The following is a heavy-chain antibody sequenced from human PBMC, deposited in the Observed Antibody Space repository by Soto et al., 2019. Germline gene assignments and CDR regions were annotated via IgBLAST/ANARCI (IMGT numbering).Heavy chain of an antibody. J-gene: IGHJ4*02. D-gene: IGHD4-4*01. CDR2: IKLDASEK. V-gene: IGHV3-7*03. Sequence: GGSLRLSCAASGFTFSFYWMSWVRQAPGKGLEWLGTIKLDASEKKYVDSVKGRFTMSRDNAKNSLYLQMNNLRAEDTAAYYCAKAKSTVTTGLEYWGQGTLVTVSS. CDR1: GFTFSFYW. CDR3: AKAKSTVTTGLEY.